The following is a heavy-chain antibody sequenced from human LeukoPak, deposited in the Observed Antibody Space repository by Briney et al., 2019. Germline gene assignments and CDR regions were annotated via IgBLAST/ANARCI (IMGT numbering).Heavy chain of an antibody. CDR2: ISSSSSYI. CDR3: ARDRGFGREDWFDP. CDR1: GFTFSSYS. D-gene: IGHD3-10*01. V-gene: IGHV3-21*01. Sequence: PGGALRLSCAASGFTFSSYSMNWVRQAPGKGLEWVSSISSSSSYIYYADSVKGRFTISRDNAKKPLYLQMNSLRAEDTAVYHCARDRGFGREDWFDPWGQGTLVTVSS. J-gene: IGHJ5*02.